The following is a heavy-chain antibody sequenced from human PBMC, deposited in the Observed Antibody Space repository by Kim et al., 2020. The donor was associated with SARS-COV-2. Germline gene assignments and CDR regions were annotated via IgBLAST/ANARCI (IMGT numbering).Heavy chain of an antibody. J-gene: IGHJ4*02. CDR2: IIPIFGTA. CDR1: GGTFSSYA. Sequence: SVKVSCKASGGTFSSYAISWVRQAPGQGLEWMGGIIPIFGTANYAQKFQGRVTITADESTSTAYMELSSLRSEDTAVYYCARALLEPAAIGFLSRYYFDYWGQGTLVTVSS. D-gene: IGHD2-2*02. V-gene: IGHV1-69*13. CDR3: ARALLEPAAIGFLSRYYFDY.